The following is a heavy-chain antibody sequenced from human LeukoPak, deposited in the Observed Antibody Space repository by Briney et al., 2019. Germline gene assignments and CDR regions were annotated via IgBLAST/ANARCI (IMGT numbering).Heavy chain of an antibody. D-gene: IGHD3-22*01. Sequence: GGSLGLSCAASGFTFSSYAMNWVRQAPGKGLEWVSAISGSGGSTYYADSVKGRFTISRDNSKNTLYLQMNSLRAEDTAVYYCAKVPTKYDSSGYYPGPFDYWGQGTLVTVSS. CDR3: AKVPTKYDSSGYYPGPFDY. V-gene: IGHV3-23*01. CDR1: GFTFSSYA. CDR2: ISGSGGST. J-gene: IGHJ4*02.